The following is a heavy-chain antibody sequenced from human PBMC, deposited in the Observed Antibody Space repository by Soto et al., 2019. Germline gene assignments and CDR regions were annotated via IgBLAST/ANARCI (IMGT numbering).Heavy chain of an antibody. CDR3: ARFDFWRGYSHDH. Sequence: QVQLVQSGAEVKKPGASLRVSCKASGYTFTSYGINWARQAPGQGLEWIGWVTAYNDERKCAEKFQDRLSMTTDTATTTAFMELMSLRSDDTAMYYCARFDFWRGYSHDHWGQGTLVTVSS. CDR2: VTAYNDER. V-gene: IGHV1-18*04. CDR1: GYTFTSYG. D-gene: IGHD3-3*01. J-gene: IGHJ4*02.